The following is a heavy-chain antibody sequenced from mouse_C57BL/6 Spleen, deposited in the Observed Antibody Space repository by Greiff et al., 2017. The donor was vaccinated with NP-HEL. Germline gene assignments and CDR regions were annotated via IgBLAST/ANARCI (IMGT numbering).Heavy chain of an antibody. CDR3: ARGSYYSNYVGAMDY. CDR2: ISNGGGST. Sequence: EVKLVESGGGLVQPGGSLKLSCAASGFTFSDYYMYWVRQTPEKRLEWVAYISNGGGSTYYPDTVKGRFTISRDNAKNTLYLQMSRLKSEDTAMYYCARGSYYSNYVGAMDYWGQGTSVTVSS. J-gene: IGHJ4*01. CDR1: GFTFSDYY. D-gene: IGHD2-5*01. V-gene: IGHV5-12*01.